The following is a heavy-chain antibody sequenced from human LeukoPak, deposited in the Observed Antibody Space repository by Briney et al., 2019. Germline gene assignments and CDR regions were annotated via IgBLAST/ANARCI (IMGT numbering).Heavy chain of an antibody. CDR3: ARRYPYSSAWHPSAFDV. J-gene: IGHJ3*01. CDR2: IYSGGTT. V-gene: IGHV3-66*01. CDR1: PFTASSTY. D-gene: IGHD6-19*01. Sequence: GGALRLSSAPSPFTASSTYMSWVPQAPGEGVEWGSIIYSGGTTYYADSVKGRSTISRDNSTNTLYLQMNSLRAEDTAVYYCARRYPYSSAWHPSAFDVWGQGTMVTVSS.